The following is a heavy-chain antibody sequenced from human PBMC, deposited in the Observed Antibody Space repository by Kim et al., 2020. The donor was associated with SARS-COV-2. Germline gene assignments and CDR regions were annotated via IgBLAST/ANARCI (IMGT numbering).Heavy chain of an antibody. D-gene: IGHD2-2*01. CDR2: ISSSSSYI. CDR3: ARDHPAIVVVPAAMGRWFDP. CDR1: GFTFSSYS. J-gene: IGHJ5*02. Sequence: GGSLRLSCAASGFTFSSYSMNWVRQAPGKGLEWVSSISSSSSYIYYADSVKGRFTISRDNAKNSLYLQMNSLRAEDTAVYYCARDHPAIVVVPAAMGRWFDPWGQGTLVTVSS. V-gene: IGHV3-21*01.